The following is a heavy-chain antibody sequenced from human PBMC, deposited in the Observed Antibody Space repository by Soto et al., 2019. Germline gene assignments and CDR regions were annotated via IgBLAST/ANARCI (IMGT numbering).Heavy chain of an antibody. D-gene: IGHD3-10*02. J-gene: IGHJ4*02. CDR2: ITHSGST. CDR1: GGSFSGYY. Sequence: SETLSLTCAVYGGSFSGYYWTWIRQPPGKGLEWIGEITHSGSTNYNPSLKSRVTISVDTSKNQFSLNLNSVTATDTAVYYCARSSVRGWSYWGQGTLVTVSS. V-gene: IGHV4-34*01. CDR3: ARSSVRGWSY.